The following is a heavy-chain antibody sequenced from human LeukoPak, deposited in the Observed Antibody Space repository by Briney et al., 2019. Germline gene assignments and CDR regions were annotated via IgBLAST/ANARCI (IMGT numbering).Heavy chain of an antibody. CDR2: IIPIFGTA. CDR1: GGTFSSYA. CDR3: AIAVAGTGEFDY. Sequence: SVKVSCKASGGTFSSYAISWVRQAPGQGLEWMGGIIPIFGTANYAQKFQGRVTITADESTSTAYMELSSLRSEDTAVYYCAIAVAGTGEFDYWGQGTLVTVSS. V-gene: IGHV1-69*13. D-gene: IGHD6-19*01. J-gene: IGHJ4*02.